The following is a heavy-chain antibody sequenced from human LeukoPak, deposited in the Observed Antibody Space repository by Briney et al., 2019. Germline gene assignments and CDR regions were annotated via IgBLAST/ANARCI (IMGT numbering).Heavy chain of an antibody. V-gene: IGHV3-48*01. CDR3: ARSIAAAGTGFDY. D-gene: IGHD6-13*01. J-gene: IGHJ4*02. CDR2: ISSSSSTI. CDR1: GFTFSSYS. Sequence: PGGSLRLSCAASGFTFSSYSMNWVRQAPGKGLEWVSYISSSSSTIYYADSVKGRFTISRDNAKNSLYLQMNSLRAEDTAVYYCARSIAAAGTGFDYWGQGTLVTVSS.